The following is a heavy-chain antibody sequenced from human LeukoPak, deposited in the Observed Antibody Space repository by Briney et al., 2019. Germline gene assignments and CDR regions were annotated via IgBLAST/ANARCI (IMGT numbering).Heavy chain of an antibody. J-gene: IGHJ4*02. CDR2: ISGSGGTT. V-gene: IGHV3-23*01. D-gene: IGHD6-19*01. CDR3: AKGPVAVAGYYFDH. Sequence: SCKASGYTFTSYAMSWVRQAPGKGLEWVSSISGSGGTTYYADSVKGRFTISRDNPNDTLDLQMNSLTAEDTAVYYCAKGPVAVAGYYFDHWGQGTLVTVSS. CDR1: GYTFTSYA.